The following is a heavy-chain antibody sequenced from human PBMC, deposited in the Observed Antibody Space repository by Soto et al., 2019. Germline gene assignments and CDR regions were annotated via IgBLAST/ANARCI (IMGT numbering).Heavy chain of an antibody. D-gene: IGHD6-13*01. J-gene: IGHJ4*02. V-gene: IGHV4-4*03. CDR2: IYHGGST. CDR1: SGSITSSKW. CDR3: ASHLIMPGTRGFDS. Sequence: QVQLQESGPGLVKPPGTLSLTCTVSSGSITSSKWWSWVRQPPGKGLEWIGEIYHGGSTNYNPSLKDRVTISVDKSKKQLSLQLNSVTAADTAVYYCASHLIMPGTRGFDSWGQGTLVTVYS.